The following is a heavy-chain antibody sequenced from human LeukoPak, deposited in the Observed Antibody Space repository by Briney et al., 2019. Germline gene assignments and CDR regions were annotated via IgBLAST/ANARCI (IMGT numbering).Heavy chain of an antibody. D-gene: IGHD3-22*01. CDR3: ARDKGVLHYDSSGHKWSFDY. CDR1: GFTFSSYS. V-gene: IGHV3-21*01. J-gene: IGHJ4*02. CDR2: ISSSSYI. Sequence: PGGSLRLSCAASGFTFSSYSMNWVRQAPGKGLEWVSSISSSSYIYYADSVKGRFTISRDNAKNSLYLQMNSLRAEDTAVYYCARDKGVLHYDSSGHKWSFDYWGQGTLVTVSS.